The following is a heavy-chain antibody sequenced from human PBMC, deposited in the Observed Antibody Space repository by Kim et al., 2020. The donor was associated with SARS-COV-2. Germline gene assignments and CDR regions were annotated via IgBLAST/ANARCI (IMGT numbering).Heavy chain of an antibody. CDR3: ARDWAMVRGVMSKNWFDP. Sequence: QGRVTITADKSTSTAYMELSSLRSEDTAVYYCARDWAMVRGVMSKNWFDPWGQGTLVTVSS. J-gene: IGHJ5*02. D-gene: IGHD3-10*01. V-gene: IGHV1-69*04.